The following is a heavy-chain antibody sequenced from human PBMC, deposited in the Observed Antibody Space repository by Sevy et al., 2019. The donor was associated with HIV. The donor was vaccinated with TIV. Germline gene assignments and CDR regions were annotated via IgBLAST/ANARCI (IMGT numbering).Heavy chain of an antibody. Sequence: GGSLRLSCSASGFTNDFWMSWVRQAPGKALAWVANIKQDGSEMFYVDSVEGRFIISRVKAKNSIILQMNTLRVEDTAVYYCTRDRSYGYFDSWGQGTLVTVSS. V-gene: IGHV3-7*01. CDR3: TRDRSYGYFDS. CDR1: GFTNDFW. D-gene: IGHD5-18*01. J-gene: IGHJ4*02. CDR2: IKQDGSEM.